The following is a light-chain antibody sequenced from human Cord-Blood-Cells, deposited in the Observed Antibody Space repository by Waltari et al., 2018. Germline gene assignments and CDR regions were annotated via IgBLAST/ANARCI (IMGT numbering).Light chain of an antibody. CDR3: QQYGSSPYS. CDR2: GAS. V-gene: IGKV3-20*01. CDR1: QSVSSSY. Sequence: EIVLTQSPGTLSLSQGERATLSCRASQSVSSSYLAWYQQKPGQAPRLLIYGASSRATGIPYRFSGSGSGTDFTLTISRLEPEDFAVYYCQQYGSSPYSFGQGTKLEIK. J-gene: IGKJ2*03.